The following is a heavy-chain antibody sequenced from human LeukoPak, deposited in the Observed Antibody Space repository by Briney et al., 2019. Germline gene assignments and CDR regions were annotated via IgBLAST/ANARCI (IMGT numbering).Heavy chain of an antibody. Sequence: PLETLSLTCTDSDGSINSYYCSWIPQSPGKGLEWIGYVHYSGSTNYNPSLKSRVTISVDTSKKQVSLKLNSVTAVDTAVYYCARATGTTRNAFDIWGQGTMVTVSS. V-gene: IGHV4-59*01. CDR3: ARATGTTRNAFDI. CDR2: VHYSGST. CDR1: DGSINSYY. D-gene: IGHD1-7*01. J-gene: IGHJ3*02.